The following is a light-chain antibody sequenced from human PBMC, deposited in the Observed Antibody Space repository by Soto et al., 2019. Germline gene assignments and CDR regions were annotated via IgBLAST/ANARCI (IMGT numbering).Light chain of an antibody. Sequence: QSALTQHASVSGSPGQPITISCTGTSSDVGAYNYVSWYQQHPDKAPKLMIYDVVNRPSGVSNRFSGSKSGNTASLTISGLQAEDEADYYCCSFTTSSTLVFGGGTKVTVL. CDR1: SSDVGAYNY. J-gene: IGLJ3*02. V-gene: IGLV2-14*01. CDR3: CSFTTSSTLV. CDR2: DVV.